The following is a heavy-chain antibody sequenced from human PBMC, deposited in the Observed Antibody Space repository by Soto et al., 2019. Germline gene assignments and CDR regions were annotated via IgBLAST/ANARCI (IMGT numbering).Heavy chain of an antibody. V-gene: IGHV4-34*01. CDR2: INHSGST. CDR3: ARGSGDWFDP. Sequence: SETLSLTCAVYGGSFSGYYWSWIRQPPGKGLEWIGEINHSGSTNYNPSLKSRVTISVDTSKNQFSLKLSAVTAADTAVYYCARGSGDWFDPWGQGTLVTVSS. CDR1: GGSFSGYY. J-gene: IGHJ5*02. D-gene: IGHD4-17*01.